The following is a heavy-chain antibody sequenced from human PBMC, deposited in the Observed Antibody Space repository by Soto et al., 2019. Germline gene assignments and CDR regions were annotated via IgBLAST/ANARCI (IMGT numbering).Heavy chain of an antibody. J-gene: IGHJ5*02. Sequence: PSETLSLTCTVSGGSVSSGSYYWSWIRQPPGKGLEWIGYIYYSGSTNYNPSLKSRVTISVDTSKNQFSLKLSSVTAADTAVYYCARAYYDFWSGYWRWFDPWGQRTLVTVSS. D-gene: IGHD3-3*01. CDR3: ARAYYDFWSGYWRWFDP. CDR1: GGSVSSGSYY. V-gene: IGHV4-61*01. CDR2: IYYSGST.